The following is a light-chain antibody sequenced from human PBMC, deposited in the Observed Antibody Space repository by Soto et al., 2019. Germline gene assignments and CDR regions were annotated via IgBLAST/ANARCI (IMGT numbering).Light chain of an antibody. CDR3: QQYDNRPLT. Sequence: IQMIQSPSSLSASVGDTLTITCQARQSIGHFLNWYQQKPGKAPKLLIYDASNLETGVPSRFSGSGSGTDFTFTISSLQPEDIATYYCQQYDNRPLTFGGGTKVDIK. CDR2: DAS. CDR1: QSIGHF. J-gene: IGKJ4*01. V-gene: IGKV1-33*01.